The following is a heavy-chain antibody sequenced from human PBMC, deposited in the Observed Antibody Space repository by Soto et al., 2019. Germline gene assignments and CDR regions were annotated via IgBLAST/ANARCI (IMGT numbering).Heavy chain of an antibody. V-gene: IGHV3-23*01. D-gene: IGHD1-1*01. CDR3: AETAAPGERTLADY. CDR1: GFTFSSYA. Sequence: EVQLLESGGGLVQPGGSLRLSCAASGFTFSSYAMSWVRQAPVKGLEWVSAISGSGGSTYYADSVKGRFTISRDNSKNAMYLQMNSLRAEDTAVYYCAETAAPGERTLADYWGQGTLVTVSS. J-gene: IGHJ4*02. CDR2: ISGSGGST.